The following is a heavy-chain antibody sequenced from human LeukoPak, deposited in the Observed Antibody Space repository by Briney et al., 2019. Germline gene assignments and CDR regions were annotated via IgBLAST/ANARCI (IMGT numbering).Heavy chain of an antibody. CDR2: IKEDGSEK. V-gene: IGHV3-7*01. CDR1: GFTFR. J-gene: IGHJ4*02. CDR3: ARDSSGYQ. D-gene: IGHD3-22*01. Sequence: GGSMRLSCAASGFTFRMSWVRQDPGKGLEWVANIKEDGSEKYYGDSVKGRFTISRDNAKNSLHLEMNSLRVEDTAVYYCARDSSGYQWGQGTLVTVSS.